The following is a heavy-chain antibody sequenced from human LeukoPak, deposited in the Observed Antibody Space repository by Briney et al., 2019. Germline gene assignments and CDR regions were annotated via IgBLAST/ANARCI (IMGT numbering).Heavy chain of an antibody. V-gene: IGHV3-23*01. Sequence: PGGPLRLSCAASGFTFSNYAMTSVRQAPGKGLEWVSAVSGSGAIAYYTDSVKGRFTISRDNSKNTLYLQMSSLTAKDTAVYYCAKDRSIGTYYTFDSWGQGTLATVSS. CDR3: AKDRSIGTYYTFDS. CDR1: GFTFSNYA. CDR2: VSGSGAIA. J-gene: IGHJ4*02. D-gene: IGHD1-26*01.